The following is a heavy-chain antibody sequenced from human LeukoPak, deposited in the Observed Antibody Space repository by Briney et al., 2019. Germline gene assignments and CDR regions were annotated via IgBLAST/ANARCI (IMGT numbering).Heavy chain of an antibody. D-gene: IGHD3-10*01. Sequence: GGSLSLSRAASGITFRSYAMSWVRQARGKGLEWVSAINGDGGSTYYADSVKGRFTISRDNSNNTLFLQMNSLRVEDTAVYYCAKWGAQSGSYRVVDCWGRGTLVTVSS. CDR3: AKWGAQSGSYRVVDC. CDR2: INGDGGST. J-gene: IGHJ4*02. V-gene: IGHV3-23*01. CDR1: GITFRSYA.